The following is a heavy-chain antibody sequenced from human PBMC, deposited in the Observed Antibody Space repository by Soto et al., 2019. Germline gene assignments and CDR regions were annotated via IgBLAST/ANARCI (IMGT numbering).Heavy chain of an antibody. V-gene: IGHV1-2*02. CDR1: GYTFTGHY. J-gene: IGHJ4*02. CDR2: IGPESGAT. Sequence: ASVKVSCKASGYTFTGHYIHWVRQAPEQGPEWMGEIGPESGATRYAQKFQGRVTMTRDMSITTVYMELNNLSPDDTAVYYCGRGRSGQIVVFYWGQGTPVPASS. D-gene: IGHD5-12*01. CDR3: GRGRSGQIVVFY.